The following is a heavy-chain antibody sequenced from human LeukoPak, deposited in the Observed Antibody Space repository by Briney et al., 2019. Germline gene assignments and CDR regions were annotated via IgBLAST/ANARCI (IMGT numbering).Heavy chain of an antibody. J-gene: IGHJ4*02. CDR1: GFTFSGSA. Sequence: PGGSLRLSCAASGFTFSGSAMHWVRQAPGKGLEWVSAISGSGGSTYYADSVKGRFTISRDNSKNTLYLQMNSLRAEDTAVYYCAKDWRYDSYWGQGTLVTVSS. CDR2: ISGSGGST. D-gene: IGHD3-22*01. CDR3: AKDWRYDSY. V-gene: IGHV3-23*01.